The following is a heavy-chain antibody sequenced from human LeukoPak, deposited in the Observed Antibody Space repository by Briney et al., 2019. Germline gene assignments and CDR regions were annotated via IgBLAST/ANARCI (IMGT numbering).Heavy chain of an antibody. V-gene: IGHV3-7*01. Sequence: GGSLRLSCAASGFTFNNYWMTWFRQAPGKGLEWVANIKPDGTEIYYVDSVRGRFIVSRDNAENSLYLQMNSLRVEDAAVYYCARTPDGADYWGQGTLVTVSS. CDR2: IKPDGTEI. CDR1: GFTFNNYW. D-gene: IGHD3-10*01. CDR3: ARTPDGADY. J-gene: IGHJ4*02.